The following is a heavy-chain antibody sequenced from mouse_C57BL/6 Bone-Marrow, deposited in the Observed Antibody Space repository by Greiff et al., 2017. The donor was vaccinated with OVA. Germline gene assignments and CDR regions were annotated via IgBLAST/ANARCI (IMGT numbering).Heavy chain of an antibody. J-gene: IGHJ2*01. CDR1: EYEFPSHD. D-gene: IGHD2-4*01. V-gene: IGHV5-2*01. CDR3: ARSTMITTGGYYFDY. Sequence: EVQGVESGGGLVQPGASLKLSCESNEYEFPSHDMSWVRKTPEKRLELVAAINSDGGSTYYPDTMERRFIISRDNTKKTLYLQMSSLRSEDTALYYYARSTMITTGGYYFDYWGQGTTLTVSS. CDR2: INSDGGST.